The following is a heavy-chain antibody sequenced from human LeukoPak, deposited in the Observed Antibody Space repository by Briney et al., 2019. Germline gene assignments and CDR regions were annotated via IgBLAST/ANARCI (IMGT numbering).Heavy chain of an antibody. CDR2: IIPIFGTA. J-gene: IGHJ3*02. Sequence: ASVKVSCKASGYTFTTYNISWVRQAPGQGLEWMGGIIPIFGTANYAQKFQGRVTITADKSTSTAYMGLSSLRSEDTAVYYCARQVLLWFGELFSAFDIWGQGTMVTVSS. CDR1: GYTFTTYN. D-gene: IGHD3-10*01. V-gene: IGHV1-69*06. CDR3: ARQVLLWFGELFSAFDI.